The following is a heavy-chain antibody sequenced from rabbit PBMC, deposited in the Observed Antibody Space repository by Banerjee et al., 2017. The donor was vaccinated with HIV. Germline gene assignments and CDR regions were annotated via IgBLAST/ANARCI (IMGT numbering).Heavy chain of an antibody. D-gene: IGHD8-1*01. CDR2: IYAGSSGST. J-gene: IGHJ4*01. CDR3: ARSYGDSSYHKL. CDR1: GFSFSSSHY. V-gene: IGHV1S40*01. Sequence: QSLEESGGDLVKPGASLTLTCTASGFSFSSSHYISWVRQAPGKGLEWIACIYAGSSGSTYYATWAKGRFTISKASSTTVTLQMTSLTAADTATYFCARSYGDSSYHKLWGPGTLVTVS.